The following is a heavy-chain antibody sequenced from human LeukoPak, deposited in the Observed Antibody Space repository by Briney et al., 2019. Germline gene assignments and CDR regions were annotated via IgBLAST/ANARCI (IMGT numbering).Heavy chain of an antibody. V-gene: IGHV3-20*04. CDR1: GFTFDDYG. J-gene: IGHJ4*02. Sequence: GGSLRLSCAASGFTFDDYGMSWVRQAPGKGLEWVSGINWNGGSTGYADSVKGRFTISRDNAKNSLYLQMNSLRAEDTALYCCARGLITVVPAASIGYWGQGTLVTVSS. CDR3: ARGLITVVPAASIGY. CDR2: INWNGGST. D-gene: IGHD2-2*01.